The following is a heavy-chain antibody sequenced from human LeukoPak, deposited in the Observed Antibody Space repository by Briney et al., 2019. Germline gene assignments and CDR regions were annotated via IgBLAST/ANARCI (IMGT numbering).Heavy chain of an antibody. J-gene: IGHJ5*02. CDR3: ARFPVLDTAMA. CDR2: ITHNANT. V-gene: IGHV4-34*01. D-gene: IGHD5-18*01. CDR1: TGPFSGYY. Sequence: SETLSLTCAVYTGPFSGYYWAWIRQPPGEGLEWIGEITHNANTKYNPYLESRVIISVDTSKNQFSLKLNSVTAADTAVYYCARFPVLDTAMAWGQGTQVTVSS.